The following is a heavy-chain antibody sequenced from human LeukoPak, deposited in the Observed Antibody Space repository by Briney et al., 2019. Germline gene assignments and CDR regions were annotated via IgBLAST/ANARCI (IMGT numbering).Heavy chain of an antibody. D-gene: IGHD2-15*01. J-gene: IGHJ4*02. CDR1: GYTFSTYA. CDR3: AKDFPESEVAPETYYFDY. V-gene: IGHV3-23*01. CDR2: ISGSGGST. Sequence: GGSLRLSCTASGYTFSTYAMSWVRQAPGKGLEWVSAISGSGGSTYHADSVRGRFTISRDNSKNTLYLQMNSLRAEDTAVYYCAKDFPESEVAPETYYFDYWGQGTLVTVSS.